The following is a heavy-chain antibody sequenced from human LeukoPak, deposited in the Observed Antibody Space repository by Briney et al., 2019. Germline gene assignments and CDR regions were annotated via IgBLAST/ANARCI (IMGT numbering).Heavy chain of an antibody. V-gene: IGHV1-2*06. CDR3: ARDHVLRYFDWLLAFDY. CDR1: GYTFTGYY. CDR2: INPNSGGT. Sequence: ASVKVSCKASGYTFTGYYMHWVRQAPGQGLEWMGRINPNSGGTNYAQKFQGRVTMTRDTSISTAYMELSRLRSDDTAVYYCARDHVLRYFDWLLAFDYWRKGTLVTASS. D-gene: IGHD3-9*01. J-gene: IGHJ4*02.